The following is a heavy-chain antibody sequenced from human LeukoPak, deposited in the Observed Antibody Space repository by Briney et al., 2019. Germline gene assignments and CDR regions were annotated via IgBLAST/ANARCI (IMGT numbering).Heavy chain of an antibody. J-gene: IGHJ2*01. V-gene: IGHV4-61*02. CDR3: ARQGSGWYFDL. CDR2: IYTSGST. Sequence: SETLSLTCTVSGGSISSGSYYWSWIRRPAGTGLEWIGRIYTSGSTNYNPSLKSRVTIPVDTSKNQFSLKLSSVTAADTAVYYCARQGSGWYFDLWGRGTLVTLSS. CDR1: GGSISSGSYY.